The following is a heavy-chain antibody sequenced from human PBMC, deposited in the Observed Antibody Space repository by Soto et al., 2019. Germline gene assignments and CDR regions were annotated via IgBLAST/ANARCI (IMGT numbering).Heavy chain of an antibody. V-gene: IGHV5-51*01. Sequence: GESLKISCKGSGYSFTSYWIGWVRQMPGKGLEWMGIIYPGDSDTRYSPSFQGQVTISADKSISTAYLQWSSLKASDTAMYYCARSLYSSSSYYYYGMDVWGQGTTVTVSS. D-gene: IGHD6-13*01. CDR1: GYSFTSYW. J-gene: IGHJ6*02. CDR2: IYPGDSDT. CDR3: ARSLYSSSSYYYYGMDV.